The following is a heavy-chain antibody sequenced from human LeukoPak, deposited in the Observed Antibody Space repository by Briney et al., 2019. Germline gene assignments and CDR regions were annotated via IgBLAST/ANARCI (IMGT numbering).Heavy chain of an antibody. V-gene: IGHV3-30-3*01. D-gene: IGHD3-10*01. CDR1: GFTFSSYA. Sequence: PGRSLRLSCAASGFTFSSYAIHWVRQAPGKGLEWITVISFNGNNKYYADSVRGRFTISRDNSKNTLYLQMDSLRTEDTAVYYCARAYGSGSFFSMDVWGQGITVTVSS. CDR3: ARAYGSGSFFSMDV. CDR2: ISFNGNNK. J-gene: IGHJ6*02.